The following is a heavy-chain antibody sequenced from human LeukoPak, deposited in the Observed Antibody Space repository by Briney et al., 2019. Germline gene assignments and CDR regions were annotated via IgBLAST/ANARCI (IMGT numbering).Heavy chain of an antibody. J-gene: IGHJ3*02. CDR1: GGTFCSYA. Sequence: SVKVSCKASGGTFCSYAISWVRQAPGQGLEWMGGIIPIFGTANYAQKFQGRVTITADESTSTAYMELSSLRSEDTAVYYCAGQRPDAFDIWGQGTMVTVSS. V-gene: IGHV1-69*13. CDR2: IIPIFGTA. CDR3: AGQRPDAFDI.